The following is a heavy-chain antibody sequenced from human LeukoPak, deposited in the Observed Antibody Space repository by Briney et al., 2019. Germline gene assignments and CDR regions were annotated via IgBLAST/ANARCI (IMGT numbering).Heavy chain of an antibody. CDR3: ARTTEGYAGGPGYSYYYYMDV. J-gene: IGHJ6*03. V-gene: IGHV4-59*01. CDR2: IHYSGST. D-gene: IGHD5-12*01. Sequence: PSETLSLTCTVSGGSISSYYWSWIRQPPGKGLEWIGYIHYSGSTHYNPSLKRRVTISVDTSKNQVSLKLRSVTAADTAVYYCARTTEGYAGGPGYSYYYYMDVWGKGTTVIISS. CDR1: GGSISSYY.